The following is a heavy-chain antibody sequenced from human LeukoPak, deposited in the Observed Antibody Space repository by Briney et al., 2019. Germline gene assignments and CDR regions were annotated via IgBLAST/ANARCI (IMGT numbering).Heavy chain of an antibody. J-gene: IGHJ4*02. CDR3: ARGGYWGDYVFDF. V-gene: IGHV3-30*03. D-gene: IGHD4-17*01. CDR1: GFTFSRNG. Sequence: QPGGSLRLSCAASGFTFSRNGMHWIRQAPGKGLEWMAAISYDGSNKCHADSVNGRFTISRDNSKHTLYLQMNSLRAEDTAVYYCARGGYWGDYVFDFWGPGTLVTVSS. CDR2: ISYDGSNK.